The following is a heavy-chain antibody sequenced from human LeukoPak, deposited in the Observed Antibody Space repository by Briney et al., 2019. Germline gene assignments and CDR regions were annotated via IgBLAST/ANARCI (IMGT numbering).Heavy chain of an antibody. CDR3: ARGSYPYSHGMDV. Sequence: GASVKVSCKASGYNFNNYGVSWVRQAPGQGLEWMGWISAKTGNTNYAQKVQGRVTMTTDTSTTTAYMELRSLGSDDTAAYCCARGSYPYSHGMDVWGQGTTVTVSS. D-gene: IGHD1-26*01. CDR1: GYNFNNYG. V-gene: IGHV1-18*01. CDR2: ISAKTGNT. J-gene: IGHJ6*02.